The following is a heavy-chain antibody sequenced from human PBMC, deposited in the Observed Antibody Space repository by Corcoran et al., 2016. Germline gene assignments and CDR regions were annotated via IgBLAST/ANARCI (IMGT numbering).Heavy chain of an antibody. CDR2: MNPNSGNT. Sequence: QVQLVQSGAEVKKPGASVKVSCKASGYTFTSYDINWVRQATGQGLEWMGRMNPNSGNTGYAQKFQGRVTMTRNTSISTAYMELSSLRSEDTAVYYCARASHSGAARPVLRYYYGMDVWGQGTTVTVSS. V-gene: IGHV1-8*01. D-gene: IGHD6-6*01. CDR3: ARASHSGAARPVLRYYYGMDV. CDR1: GYTFTSYD. J-gene: IGHJ6*02.